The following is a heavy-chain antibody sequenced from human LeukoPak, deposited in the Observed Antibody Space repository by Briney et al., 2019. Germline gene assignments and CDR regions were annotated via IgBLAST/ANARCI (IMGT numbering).Heavy chain of an antibody. D-gene: IGHD6-19*01. CDR1: GGSISSYY. CDR2: IYYSGST. V-gene: IGHV4-59*01. J-gene: IGHJ4*02. CDR3: ARVNGEQWLVFDY. Sequence: KPSETLSLTCTVSGGSISSYYWSWIRQPPGKGLEWIGYIYYSGSTNYNPSLKSRVTISVDTSKNQFSLKLSSVTAADTAVYYCARVNGEQWLVFDYWGQGTLVTVSS.